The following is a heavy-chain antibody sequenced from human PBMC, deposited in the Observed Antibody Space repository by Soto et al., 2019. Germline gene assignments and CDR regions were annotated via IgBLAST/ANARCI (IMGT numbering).Heavy chain of an antibody. Sequence: GGSLRLSCAASGFTFNTYAMNWVRQAPGKGLMWVSYISSVSVAIYYADSVKGRFTIPRENAQNSLYLQMNGLRDEDTAVYYCARERCYSSGCYFDYWGQGTQVTVSS. CDR1: GFTFNTYA. D-gene: IGHD6-19*01. J-gene: IGHJ4*02. CDR3: ARERCYSSGCYFDY. CDR2: ISSVSVAI. V-gene: IGHV3-48*02.